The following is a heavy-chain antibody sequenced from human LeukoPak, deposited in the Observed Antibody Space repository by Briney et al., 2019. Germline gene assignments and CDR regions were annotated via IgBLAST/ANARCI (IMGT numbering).Heavy chain of an antibody. D-gene: IGHD6-19*01. J-gene: IGHJ6*02. CDR3: AKGHSSGDLYYYYGMDV. Sequence: PGGSLRLSCAASGFTFSSYGTHWVRQAPGKGLEWVAVISYDGSNDYYADSVKGRFTISRDNSKNTLYLQMNRLRTEDTAVYYCAKGHSSGDLYYYYGMDVWGQGTTVTVSS. V-gene: IGHV3-30*18. CDR2: ISYDGSND. CDR1: GFTFSSYG.